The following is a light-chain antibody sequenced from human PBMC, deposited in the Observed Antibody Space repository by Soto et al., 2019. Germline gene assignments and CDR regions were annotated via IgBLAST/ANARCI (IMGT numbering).Light chain of an antibody. CDR2: EVS. Sequence: QSALTQPASLSGSPGQSVTISCSGTTSDFVNYNYVSWYQHHPGKAPQLILYEVSNRPSGVSSRFSGSKSGNTASLTISGLQAEDEAYYYCSSYTVSTEVVFGGGTQLTVL. CDR3: SSYTVSTEVV. V-gene: IGLV2-14*01. J-gene: IGLJ2*01. CDR1: TSDFVNYNY.